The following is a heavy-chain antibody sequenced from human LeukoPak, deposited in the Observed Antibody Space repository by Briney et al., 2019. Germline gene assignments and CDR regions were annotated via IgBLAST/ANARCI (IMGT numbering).Heavy chain of an antibody. CDR3: ARFLVGASPDY. CDR2: INHSGST. CDR1: GGSFSGYY. V-gene: IGHV4-34*01. J-gene: IGHJ4*02. D-gene: IGHD1-26*01. Sequence: SETLSLTCAVYGGSFSGYYWSWIRQPPGNGLEWIGEINHSGSTNYNPSLKSRVTISVDTSKNQFSLKLSSVTAADTAVYYCARFLVGASPDYWGQGTLVTVSS.